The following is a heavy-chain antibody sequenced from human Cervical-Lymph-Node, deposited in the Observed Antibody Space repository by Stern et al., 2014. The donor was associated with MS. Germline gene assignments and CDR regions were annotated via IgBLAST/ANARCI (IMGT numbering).Heavy chain of an antibody. CDR2: IYPGDSNA. J-gene: IGHJ6*02. Sequence: MQLVQSGAEVKKPGESVKISCQGFGYSFSGYWIAWVRQIPGKGLEWMGIIYPGDSNARYSPSFQGQVTFSADPSINTAYLQWTSLEASDTGMYFCARRIRGSSYGLDVWGQGTTVTVSS. D-gene: IGHD6-13*01. CDR3: ARRIRGSSYGLDV. CDR1: GYSFSGYW. V-gene: IGHV5-51*01.